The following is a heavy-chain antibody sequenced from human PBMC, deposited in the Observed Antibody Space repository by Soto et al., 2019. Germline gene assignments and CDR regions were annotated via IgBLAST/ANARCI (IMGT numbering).Heavy chain of an antibody. CDR3: ARATGSSYGMDG. CDR1: GYTFTSYG. J-gene: IGHJ6*02. CDR2: ISADNGNT. V-gene: IGHV1-18*01. Sequence: QVQLVQSGAEVKKPGASVKVSCKASGYTFTSYGLSWVGQAPGQGLAWMGWISADNGNTNYGQKLQGRVTMTTDTYTSTDSTETRCLRSDNTAVDDCARATGSSYGMDGWGQGTTVTVSS. D-gene: IGHD3-9*01.